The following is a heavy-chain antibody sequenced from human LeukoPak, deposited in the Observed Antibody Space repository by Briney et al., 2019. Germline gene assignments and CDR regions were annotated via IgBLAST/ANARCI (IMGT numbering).Heavy chain of an antibody. Sequence: ASVKVSCKASGGTFSSYAISWVRQAPGQGLEWMGWINAGNGNTKYSQKFQGRVTITRDTSASTVYMELSSLRSEDTAVYYCARFVATVAAPLLYGMDVWGQGTTVTVSS. V-gene: IGHV1-3*01. D-gene: IGHD6-19*01. CDR3: ARFVATVAAPLLYGMDV. CDR1: GGTFSSYA. CDR2: INAGNGNT. J-gene: IGHJ6*02.